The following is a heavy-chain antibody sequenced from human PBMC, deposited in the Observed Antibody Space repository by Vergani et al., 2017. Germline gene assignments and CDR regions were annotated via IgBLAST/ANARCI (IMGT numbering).Heavy chain of an antibody. D-gene: IGHD6-19*01. CDR1: GFTVSSNY. CDR2: IYSGGST. CDR3: ARPQALYGSGWYMLGGMDV. V-gene: IGHV3-53*01. J-gene: IGHJ6*02. Sequence: EVQLVESGGGLIQPGGSPRLSCAASGFTVSSNYMSWVRQAPGKGLEWVSVIYSGGSTYYADSVKGRVTISRDNSKNTLYLQMNSLRAEDTAVYYCARPQALYGSGWYMLGGMDVWGQGTTVTVSS.